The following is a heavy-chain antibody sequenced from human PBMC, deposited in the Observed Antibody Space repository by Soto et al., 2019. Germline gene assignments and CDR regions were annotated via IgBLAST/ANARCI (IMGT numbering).Heavy chain of an antibody. CDR2: INGDGTST. Sequence: EVQLVESGGGLVQPGGSLRLSCAASGFTFSSYWMHWVRQAPEKGPVWVSRINGDGTSTTYADSVKGRFTISRDTGKNTLYLQMNSVRGEDTAVYYCASWPSSGALDIWGQGTLVAVSS. CDR3: ASWPSSGALDI. CDR1: GFTFSSYW. J-gene: IGHJ3*02. D-gene: IGHD6-19*01. V-gene: IGHV3-74*03.